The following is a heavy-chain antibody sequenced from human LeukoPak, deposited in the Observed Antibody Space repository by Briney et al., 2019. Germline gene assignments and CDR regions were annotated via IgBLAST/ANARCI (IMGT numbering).Heavy chain of an antibody. CDR3: AREPTTIFGVVDRYGMDV. V-gene: IGHV3-74*01. Sequence: GGSLRLSCAASGFTFSSYWMHWVRQAPGKGLVWVSRINSDGSSTSYADSVTGRFTISRDNAKNTLYLQMNGLRAEDTAVYYCAREPTTIFGVVDRYGMDVWGQGTSVTVSS. CDR1: GFTFSSYW. D-gene: IGHD3-3*01. CDR2: INSDGSST. J-gene: IGHJ6*02.